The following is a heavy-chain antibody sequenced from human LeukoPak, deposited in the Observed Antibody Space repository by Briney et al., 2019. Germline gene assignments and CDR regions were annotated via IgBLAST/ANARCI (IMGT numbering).Heavy chain of an antibody. D-gene: IGHD3-10*01. V-gene: IGHV1-2*02. CDR3: ARDGPAQMVDLDY. CDR2: IHPNSGDT. Sequence: DSVKVSCKASGYTFSGTGWYLYWLRQAPGQGLECMGWIHPNSGDTAYAQKFEGRVAMTRDTSISTAYMEFRRLRPDDTAVYFCARDGPAQMVDLDYWGQGTLVTVSS. J-gene: IGHJ4*02. CDR1: GYTFSGTGWY.